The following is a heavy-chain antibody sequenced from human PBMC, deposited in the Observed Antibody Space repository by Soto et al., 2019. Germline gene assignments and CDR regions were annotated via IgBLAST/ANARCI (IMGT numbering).Heavy chain of an antibody. CDR2: VDGYNNKR. J-gene: IGHJ4*02. D-gene: IGHD2-8*01. CDR3: ARGWGKYFGVNDF. Sequence: IQLVQSAGEMKRPGASVKVSCKASGYTFNTFGITWVRQAPGQGLEWMGCVDGYNNKRDYSRKLQDRITLTADPSTSTSYMELRSLTSADTAVYYCARGWGKYFGVNDFWGQATLVTFS. CDR1: GYTFNTFG. V-gene: IGHV1-18*01.